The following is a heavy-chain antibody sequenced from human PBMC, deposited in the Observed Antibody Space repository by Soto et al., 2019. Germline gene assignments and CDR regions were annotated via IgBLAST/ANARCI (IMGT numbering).Heavy chain of an antibody. J-gene: IGHJ4*02. CDR1: SGSLRCYY. Sequence: SETLSLTCAVYSGSLRCYYRSWIRQPPGKGLEWIGQINHSGSSNYNPSLKSRVTISVDTSQNHFSLELSSVTAADTAMYYCARRPDGFDYWGQGTPVTVSS. V-gene: IGHV4-34*01. CDR3: ARRPDGFDY. CDR2: INHSGSS.